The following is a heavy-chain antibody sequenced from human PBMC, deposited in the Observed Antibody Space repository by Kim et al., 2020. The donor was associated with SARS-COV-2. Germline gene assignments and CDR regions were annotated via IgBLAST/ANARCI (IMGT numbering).Heavy chain of an antibody. J-gene: IGHJ3*02. D-gene: IGHD6-13*01. CDR2: IYYSGST. Sequence: SETLSLTCTVSGGSISSYYWSWIRQPPGKGLEWIGYIYYSGSTNYNPSLKSRVTISVDTSKNQFSLKLSSVTAGDTAVYYCAREQQGGAFDIWGQGTMVTVSS. CDR1: GGSISSYY. CDR3: AREQQGGAFDI. V-gene: IGHV4-59*01.